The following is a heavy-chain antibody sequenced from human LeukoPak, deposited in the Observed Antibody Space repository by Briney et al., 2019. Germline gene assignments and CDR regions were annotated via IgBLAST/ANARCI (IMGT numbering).Heavy chain of an antibody. CDR3: AKDIERGYSYGCNDF. D-gene: IGHD5-18*01. CDR1: GFTFSSYA. J-gene: IGHJ4*02. V-gene: IGHV3-23*01. CDR2: ISGSGGGT. Sequence: PGGSLRLSCAASGFTFSSYAMRWVRQAPGKGLEWVSGISGSGGGTNYADSVKGRFTISRDNSNNTLYLQMNSLRVEDTAVYYCAKDIERGYSYGCNDFWGQGTLVTVSS.